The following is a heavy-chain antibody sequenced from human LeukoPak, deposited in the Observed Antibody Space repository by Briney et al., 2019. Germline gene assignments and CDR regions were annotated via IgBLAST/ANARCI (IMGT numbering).Heavy chain of an antibody. D-gene: IGHD5-18*01. Sequence: SVKVSCQVSGYTLTELSMHWVRQAPGKGLEWMGGFDPEDGETIYAQKFQGRVTMTEDTSTDTAYMELSSLRSEDTAVYYCATNQGYSYGWGYYYYYGMDVWGQGTTVTVSS. CDR1: GYTLTELS. CDR2: FDPEDGET. CDR3: ATNQGYSYGWGYYYYYGMDV. V-gene: IGHV1-24*01. J-gene: IGHJ6*02.